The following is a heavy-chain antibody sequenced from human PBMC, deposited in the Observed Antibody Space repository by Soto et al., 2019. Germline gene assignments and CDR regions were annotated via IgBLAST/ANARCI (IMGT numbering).Heavy chain of an antibody. CDR2: ISSSSSTK. CDR1: GFTFSSYT. D-gene: IGHD2-15*01. V-gene: IGHV3-48*01. CDR3: ARDIDG. Sequence: EVQVVESGGGLVQPGGSLRLSCAASGFTFSSYTMNWVRQAPGKGLEWVSYISSSSSTKCYADSVKGRFTISRDNAKNSLYLQRNSLRAADTAVYYCARDIDGGGQGTLVTVSS. J-gene: IGHJ4*02.